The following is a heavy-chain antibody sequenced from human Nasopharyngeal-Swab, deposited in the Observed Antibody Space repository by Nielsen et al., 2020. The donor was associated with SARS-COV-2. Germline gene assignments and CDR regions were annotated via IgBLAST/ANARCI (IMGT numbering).Heavy chain of an antibody. D-gene: IGHD6-19*01. CDR3: ARWGPVAGTAFDI. V-gene: IGHV5-10-1*04. CDR1: GYSFTSYW. CDR2: IDPSDSYT. J-gene: IGHJ3*02. Sequence: GESLKISCQGSGYSFTSYWISWVRQMPGKGLEWMGRIDPSDSYTNYSPSFQGQVTISADKSISTAYLQWSSLKASDTAMYYCARWGPVAGTAFDIWGQGTMVTVSS.